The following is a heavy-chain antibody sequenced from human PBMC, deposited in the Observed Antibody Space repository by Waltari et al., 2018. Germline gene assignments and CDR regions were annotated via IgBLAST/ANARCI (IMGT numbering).Heavy chain of an antibody. CDR1: GLTFSDVW. CDR2: IKRKSDGGIT. Sequence: EVQLVESGGGLVKPGGSLRLSCAASGLTFSDVWMNWVRQAPGKGRELVCRIKRKSDGGITDYVASVKGRFTISRDDSKNTVYLQMNSLKTEDTAVYYCTPPPYYYYYGMDVWGQGTTVTVSS. J-gene: IGHJ6*02. CDR3: TPPPYYYYYGMDV. V-gene: IGHV3-15*07.